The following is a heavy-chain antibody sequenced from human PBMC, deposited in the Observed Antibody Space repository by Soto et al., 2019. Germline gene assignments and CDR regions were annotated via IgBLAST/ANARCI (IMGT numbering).Heavy chain of an antibody. V-gene: IGHV3-30*18. D-gene: IGHD2-21*01. CDR2: ISYDGSNK. Sequence: HPGGSLRLSCAASGFTFSSYGMHWVRQAPGKGLEWVAVISYDGSNKYYADSVKGRFTISRDNSKNTLYLQMNSLRAEDTAVYYCAKDRDLHIPNWFDPWGQGTLVTVSS. CDR1: GFTFSSYG. CDR3: AKDRDLHIPNWFDP. J-gene: IGHJ5*02.